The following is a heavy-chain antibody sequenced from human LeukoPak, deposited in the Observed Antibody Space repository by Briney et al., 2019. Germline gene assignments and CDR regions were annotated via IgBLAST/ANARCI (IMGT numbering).Heavy chain of an antibody. CDR2: IIPIFGTA. CDR3: AFPMYSSSWAFAFDI. D-gene: IGHD6-13*01. Sequence: GASVKVSCKASGGTFSSYAISWVRQAPGQGLEWMGGIIPIFGTANYAQKFQGRVTITADESTSTAYMELSSLRSEDTAVYYCAFPMYSSSWAFAFDIWGQGTMVTVSS. CDR1: GGTFSSYA. V-gene: IGHV1-69*13. J-gene: IGHJ3*02.